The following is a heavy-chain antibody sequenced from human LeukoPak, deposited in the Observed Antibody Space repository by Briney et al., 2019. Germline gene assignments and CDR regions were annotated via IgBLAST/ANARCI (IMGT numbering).Heavy chain of an antibody. J-gene: IGHJ4*02. D-gene: IGHD3-16*01. CDR1: GFTFSSSW. CDR3: ATEHWGLNS. Sequence: GGSLRLSCAASGFTFSSSWMTWVRQAPGKGLEWLANIRGDGSDKNYVDSVKGRFTISRDNAKNSLFLQMSSLRGEDTALYYCATEHWGLNSWGQGTLVTVSS. V-gene: IGHV3-7*01. CDR2: IRGDGSDK.